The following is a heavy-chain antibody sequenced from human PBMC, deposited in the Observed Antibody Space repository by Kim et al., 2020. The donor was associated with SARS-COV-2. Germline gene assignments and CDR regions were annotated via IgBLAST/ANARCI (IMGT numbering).Heavy chain of an antibody. V-gene: IGHV5-10-1*01. Sequence: GESLKISCKGSGYRFTSYWISWVRQMPGKGLEWMGRIDPSDSYTNYSPSFQGHVTISADKSISTAYLQWSSLKASDTAMYYCARHKEGRIAVAGTYIYYYYGMDVWGQGTTVTVSS. CDR3: ARHKEGRIAVAGTYIYYYYGMDV. CDR1: GYRFTSYW. CDR2: IDPSDSYT. J-gene: IGHJ6*02. D-gene: IGHD6-19*01.